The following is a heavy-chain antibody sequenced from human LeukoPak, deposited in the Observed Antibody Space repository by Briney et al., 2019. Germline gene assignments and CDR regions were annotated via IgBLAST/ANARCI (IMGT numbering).Heavy chain of an antibody. CDR3: TRRAPYFDY. Sequence: GGSLRLSCAASGFNFGVYNMNWVRQTPGKGLEWVSSISSDAHYIYYADSVKGRFTISRDNAKNSLYLQMNSLRAEDTAVYYCTRRAPYFDYWGQGTLVTVSS. CDR1: GFNFGVYN. V-gene: IGHV3-21*01. J-gene: IGHJ4*02. CDR2: ISSDAHYI. D-gene: IGHD1-14*01.